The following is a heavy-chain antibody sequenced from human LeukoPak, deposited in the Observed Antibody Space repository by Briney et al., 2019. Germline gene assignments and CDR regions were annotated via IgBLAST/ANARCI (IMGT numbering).Heavy chain of an antibody. Sequence: PGGSLRLSCAASGFTFSAYWMHWVRQAPGKGLVWVSRINTDGSSPTYAASVKGRFTISRDNSRNTLYLQMNSLRGEDTAVYYCANKVAHHLDSWGQGTLVTVSS. CDR2: INTDGSSP. CDR1: GFTFSAYW. V-gene: IGHV3-74*01. J-gene: IGHJ4*02. CDR3: ANKVAHHLDS. D-gene: IGHD1/OR15-1a*01.